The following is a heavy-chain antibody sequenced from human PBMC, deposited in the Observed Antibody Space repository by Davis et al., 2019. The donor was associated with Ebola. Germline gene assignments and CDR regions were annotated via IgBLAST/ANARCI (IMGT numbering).Heavy chain of an antibody. CDR3: AKDLDRESYYYYGMDV. J-gene: IGHJ6*02. CDR1: GFTFDDYT. Sequence: GESLKISCAASGFTFDDYTMHWVRQAPGKGLEWVSLISWDGGSTYYADSVKGRFTISRDNSKNSLYLQMNSLRTEDTALYYCAKDLDRESYYYYGMDVWGQGTTVTVSS. D-gene: IGHD2-2*03. CDR2: ISWDGGST. V-gene: IGHV3-43*01.